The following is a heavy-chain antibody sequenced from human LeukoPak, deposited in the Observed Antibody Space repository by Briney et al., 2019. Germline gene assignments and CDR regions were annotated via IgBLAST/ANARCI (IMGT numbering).Heavy chain of an antibody. CDR3: ARDLSASVADFDY. V-gene: IGHV1-69*13. CDR2: IIPIFGTA. Sequence: SVKVSCKASGGTFSSYAISWVRQAPGQGLEWMGGIIPIFGTANYAQKFQGRVTITADESTSTAYMELSSLRSEDTAVYYCARDLSASVADFDYWGQGTLVTVSS. D-gene: IGHD6-19*01. J-gene: IGHJ4*02. CDR1: GGTFSSYA.